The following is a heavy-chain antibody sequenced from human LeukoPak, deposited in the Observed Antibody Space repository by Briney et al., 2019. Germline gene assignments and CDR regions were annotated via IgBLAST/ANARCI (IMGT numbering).Heavy chain of an antibody. CDR1: GGSVSGGSYY. CDR2: IYYSGST. D-gene: IGHD6-19*01. J-gene: IGHJ4*02. V-gene: IGHV4-61*01. CDR3: TRDSRYSSGWFFDY. Sequence: PSETLSLTCTVSGGSVSGGSYYWSWIRQPPGKGLEWIGYIYYSGSTNYNPSLKSRVTISVDTSKNQFSLKLSSVTAADTAAYYCTRDSRYSSGWFFDYWGQGTLVTVSS.